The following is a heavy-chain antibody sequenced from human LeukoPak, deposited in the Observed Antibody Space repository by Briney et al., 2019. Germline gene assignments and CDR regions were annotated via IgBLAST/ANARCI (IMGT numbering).Heavy chain of an antibody. CDR2: IKQDGSEK. CDR1: GFTFSSYW. J-gene: IGHJ4*02. D-gene: IGHD4-23*01. V-gene: IGHV3-7*01. Sequence: WGSLRLSCAASGFTFSSYWMSWVRQTPGKGLEWVANIKQDGSEKSSVDSVKGRFTISRDNAKNSLYVQMNSLRAEDTAVYYCARDYGGSSPFDYWGQGTLVTVSS. CDR3: ARDYGGSSPFDY.